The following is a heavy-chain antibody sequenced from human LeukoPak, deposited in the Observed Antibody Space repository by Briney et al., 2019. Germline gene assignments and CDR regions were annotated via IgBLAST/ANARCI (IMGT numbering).Heavy chain of an antibody. Sequence: PSETLSLTCTVSGGSISSYYWSWIRQPPGKGLEWIGFIYYSGSTNYNPSLKSRVSISVDTSKNQFSLKLSSVTAADTAVYYCARTGKNWETGYGMDVWGQGTTVTVSS. CDR3: ARTGKNWETGYGMDV. CDR2: IYYSGST. J-gene: IGHJ6*02. D-gene: IGHD7-27*01. CDR1: GGSISSYY. V-gene: IGHV4-59*01.